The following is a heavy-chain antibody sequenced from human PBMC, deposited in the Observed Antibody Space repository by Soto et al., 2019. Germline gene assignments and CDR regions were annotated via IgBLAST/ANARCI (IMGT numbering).Heavy chain of an antibody. V-gene: IGHV3-48*02. CDR2: ISSSSSTI. CDR3: ARMGGNDVRGYYGLDV. D-gene: IGHD2-15*01. Sequence: EVQLVESGGGLVQRGGSLRLSCAASGFTFSTCSMSWVRQAPGKGLEWVSYISSSSSTIYYADSVKGRFTISRDNAENSLALQMNSLRDEDKALYYCARMGGNDVRGYYGLDVWGQGTTVTVSS. CDR1: GFTFSTCS. J-gene: IGHJ6*02.